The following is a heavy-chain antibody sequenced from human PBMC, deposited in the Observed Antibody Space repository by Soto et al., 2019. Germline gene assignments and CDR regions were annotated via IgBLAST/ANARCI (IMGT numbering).Heavy chain of an antibody. CDR2: IYYSGST. J-gene: IGHJ4*02. CDR1: GGSISSGGYY. D-gene: IGHD3-10*01. Sequence: SETLSLTCTVSGGSISSGGYYWSWIRQYPGKGLEWIGYIYYSGSTYYNPSLKSRVTISVDTSKNQFSLKLSSVTAADTAVHYCARGEGGITMVRGAAHFDYWGQGTLVTVSS. V-gene: IGHV4-31*03. CDR3: ARGEGGITMVRGAAHFDY.